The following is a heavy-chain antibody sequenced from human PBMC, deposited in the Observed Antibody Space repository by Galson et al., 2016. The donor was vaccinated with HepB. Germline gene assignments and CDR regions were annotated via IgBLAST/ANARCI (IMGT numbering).Heavy chain of an antibody. CDR1: GYTFTNYN. CDR2: VKPNSGDT. D-gene: IGHD2-8*01. Sequence: SVKVSCKASGYTFTNYNINWVRQAPGQGLEWMGWVKPNSGDTGYAQKFQGTVTMTRNTSISTAYMELSSLRSEDTAVYFCARDGPHYVLRKYYVMDVWGKGTTVTVSS. CDR3: ARDGPHYVLRKYYVMDV. V-gene: IGHV1-8*01. J-gene: IGHJ6*04.